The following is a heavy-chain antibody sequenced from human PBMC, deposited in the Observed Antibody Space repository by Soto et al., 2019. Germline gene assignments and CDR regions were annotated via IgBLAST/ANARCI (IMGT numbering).Heavy chain of an antibody. J-gene: IGHJ4*02. V-gene: IGHV1-18*04. CDR2: ISAYNGNT. D-gene: IGHD2-15*01. CDR1: GYTFTSYG. Sequence: ASVKVSCKASGYTFTSYGISWVRQAPGQGLEWMGWISAYNGNTNYAQKLQGRVTMTTDTSTSTAYMELRSLRSDDTAVYYCARDGALGPARYCSGGSCYDEGTDYWGQGTLVTVSS. CDR3: ARDGALGPARYCSGGSCYDEGTDY.